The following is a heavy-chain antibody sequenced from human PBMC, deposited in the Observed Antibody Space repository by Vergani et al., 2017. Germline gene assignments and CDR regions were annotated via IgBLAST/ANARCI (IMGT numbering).Heavy chain of an antibody. CDR3: TTDKQQSSLGQCSVTIGYGGVYDI. Sequence: EVQLLQSGGGVIQPGGSVRLSCAASGFTFSACPMTWVRQAPGKGLEWVSAISARCPSTYYADSVKGRFTNSRYNSRNMLYLQMNSLRAEDTAVYYCTTDKQQSSLGQCSVTIGYGGVYDIWGQGTVVTVSA. V-gene: IGHV3-23*01. J-gene: IGHJ3*02. D-gene: IGHD2-15*01. CDR1: GFTFSACP. CDR2: ISARCPST.